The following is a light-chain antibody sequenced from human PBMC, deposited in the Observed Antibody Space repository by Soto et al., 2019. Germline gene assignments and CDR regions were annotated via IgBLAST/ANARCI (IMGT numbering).Light chain of an antibody. J-gene: IGKJ5*01. V-gene: IGKV3-11*01. CDR1: QSVSSY. CDR2: DVS. Sequence: EIVLTQSPATLSLSPGERATLSCRASQSVSSYLAWYQQKPGQAPRLPMYDVSNRATGIPDRFSGSGSGTHFTLTISRLEPGDFAVYYCQHFGGTTFTFGQGTRLEI. CDR3: QHFGGTTFT.